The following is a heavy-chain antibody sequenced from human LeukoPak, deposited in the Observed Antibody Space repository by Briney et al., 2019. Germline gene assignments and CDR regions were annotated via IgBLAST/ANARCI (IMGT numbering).Heavy chain of an antibody. V-gene: IGHV1-18*01. CDR1: GYTFSNYG. CDR3: ARVGYDRDFDY. CDR2: ISPYNGNT. D-gene: IGHD3-22*01. Sequence: GASVKVSCKASGYTFSNYGISWVRQAPGQGLEWMGWISPYNGNTNYAQKLQGRATTTTDTSTSTAYMELRSLRSDDTAVYSCARVGYDRDFDYWGQGTLVTVSS. J-gene: IGHJ4*02.